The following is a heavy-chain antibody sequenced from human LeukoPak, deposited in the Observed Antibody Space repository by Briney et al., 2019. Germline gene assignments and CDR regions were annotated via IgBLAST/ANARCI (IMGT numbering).Heavy chain of an antibody. Sequence: GGSLRLSCAASEFTSTRYAMSWVSQAPGKGLEWVSGISGSGGSAYYADSVKGRFAVSRDNSKSILYLQMNSLRPEDTAVYYCAKSTGPYYYYYADVWGKGTTVTVSS. D-gene: IGHD3-10*01. CDR3: AKSTGPYYYYYADV. CDR1: EFTSTRYA. J-gene: IGHJ6*03. V-gene: IGHV3-23*01. CDR2: ISGSGGSA.